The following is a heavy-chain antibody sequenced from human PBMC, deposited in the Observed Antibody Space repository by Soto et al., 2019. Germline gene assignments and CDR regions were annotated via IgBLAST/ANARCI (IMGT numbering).Heavy chain of an antibody. CDR1: GYTLTELS. D-gene: IGHD6-13*01. V-gene: IGHV1-24*01. CDR2: IDPEDGET. J-gene: IGHJ6*02. CDR3: ARSLLDEYSSSWRSAYYGMDV. Sequence: GASVKVSCKVSGYTLTELSMHWVRQAPGKGLEWMGGIDPEDGETIYAQKFQGRVTMTRDTSTGTAYMELSSLRSEDTAVYYCARSLLDEYSSSWRSAYYGMDVWGQGTTVTVSS.